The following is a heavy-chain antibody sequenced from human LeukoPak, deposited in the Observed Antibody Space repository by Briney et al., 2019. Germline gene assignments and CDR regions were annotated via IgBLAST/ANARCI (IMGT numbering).Heavy chain of an antibody. D-gene: IGHD3-16*01. V-gene: IGHV4-61*02. CDR1: GGSISSGSYY. CDR2: IYTSGST. CDR3: ASLEVMNGGALPPYYFDY. J-gene: IGHJ4*02. Sequence: PSETLSLTCTVSGGSISSGSYYWSWIRQPAGKGLEWIGRIYTSGSTNYNPSLKSRVTISVDTSKNQFSLKLSSVTAADTAVYYCASLEVMNGGALPPYYFDYWGQGTLVTVSS.